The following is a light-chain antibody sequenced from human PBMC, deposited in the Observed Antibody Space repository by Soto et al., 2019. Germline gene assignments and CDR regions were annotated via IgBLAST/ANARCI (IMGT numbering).Light chain of an antibody. CDR1: SSNIGSNF. J-gene: IGLJ1*01. CDR2: SNN. CDR3: AAWVDSLSGYV. Sequence: QSVLTQPPSASGTPGQRVTISCSGSSSNIGSNFVYWYQQLPGTAPKLLIYSNNQRPSGVPDRFSGSKSGTSASLAISGLRSEDEADYYCAAWVDSLSGYVFGTGTKLTVL. V-gene: IGLV1-47*02.